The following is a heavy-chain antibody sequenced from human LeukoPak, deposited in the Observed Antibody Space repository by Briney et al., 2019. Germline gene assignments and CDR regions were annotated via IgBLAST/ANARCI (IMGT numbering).Heavy chain of an antibody. J-gene: IGHJ4*02. CDR3: ARERVTFGGVTSFDY. CDR2: IYTSGST. Sequence: SETLSLTCAVYGESFSGYYWSWIRQPAGKGLEWIGRIYTSGSTNYNPSLKSRVTMSVDTSKNQFSLKLSSVTAADTAVYYCARERVTFGGVTSFDYWGQGTLVTVSS. V-gene: IGHV4-4*07. D-gene: IGHD3-16*01. CDR1: GESFSGYY.